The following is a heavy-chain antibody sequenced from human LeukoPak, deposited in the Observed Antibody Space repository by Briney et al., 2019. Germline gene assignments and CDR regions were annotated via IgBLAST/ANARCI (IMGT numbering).Heavy chain of an antibody. D-gene: IGHD5-24*01. V-gene: IGHV4-59*01. CDR3: ARASFNTYGIDGFDY. CDR2: IYNSGNT. CDR1: GGSISNDF. Sequence: SETLSLTCTVSGGSISNDFWNWIRQSPGKGLEWIGYIYNSGNTKYNPSLKSRVTVSVDTSKNQFSLKLSSVTAADTAVYYCARASFNTYGIDGFDYWGQGTLVTVSS. J-gene: IGHJ4*02.